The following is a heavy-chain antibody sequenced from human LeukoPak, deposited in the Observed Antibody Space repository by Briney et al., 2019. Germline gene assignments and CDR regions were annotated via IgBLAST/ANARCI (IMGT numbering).Heavy chain of an antibody. CDR3: ARVVNTASRN. CDR1: GYTFTGYY. V-gene: IGHV1-2*02. CDR2: INPNSGGT. D-gene: IGHD5-18*01. J-gene: IGHJ4*02. Sequence: ASVKVSCKASGYTFTGYYMHWGRQAPGQGLEWMGWINPNSGGTNYAQKFQGRVTMTRDTSISTAYMELSRLRSDDTAVYYCARVVNTASRNWGQGTLVTVSS.